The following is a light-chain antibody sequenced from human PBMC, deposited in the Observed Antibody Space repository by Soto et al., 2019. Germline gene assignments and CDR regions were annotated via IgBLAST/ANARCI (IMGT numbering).Light chain of an antibody. Sequence: QSVLTQPPSASGTPGQRVTISCSGSNSNIGSNTVNWYQQLPGTAPKLLIYRNNQRPSGVPDRFSASKSGTSASLAISGLRSEDDADYYCAAWDDSLVVFGGGTKLTVL. V-gene: IGLV1-44*01. CDR3: AAWDDSLVV. J-gene: IGLJ2*01. CDR1: NSNIGSNT. CDR2: RNN.